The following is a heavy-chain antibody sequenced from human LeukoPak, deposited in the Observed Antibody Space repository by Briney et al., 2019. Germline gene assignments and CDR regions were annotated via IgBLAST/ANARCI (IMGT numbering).Heavy chain of an antibody. CDR1: GGSISSGGYY. CDR2: IYYSGST. CDR3: ARITTVTTTSYYFDY. V-gene: IGHV4-31*03. J-gene: IGHJ4*02. Sequence: SQTLSLTCTVSGGSISSGGYYWSWIRQHPGKGLEWIGYIYYSGSTYYNPSLKSRVTISVDTSKNQFSLKLSSVTAADTAVYYCARITTVTTTSYYFDYWGQGTLVTVSS. D-gene: IGHD4-11*01.